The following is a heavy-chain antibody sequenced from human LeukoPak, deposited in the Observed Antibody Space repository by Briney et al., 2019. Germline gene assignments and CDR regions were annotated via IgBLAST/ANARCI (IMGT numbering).Heavy chain of an antibody. V-gene: IGHV3-33*01. CDR1: GFTFSSYG. Sequence: TGGSLRLSCAASGFTFSSYGMHWVRQAPGKGLEWVAVIWYDGSNKYYADSVKGRSTISRDNSKNTLYLQMNSLRAEDTAVYYCASLTGTHDYWGQGTLVTVSS. CDR3: ASLTGTHDY. J-gene: IGHJ4*02. D-gene: IGHD1-20*01. CDR2: IWYDGSNK.